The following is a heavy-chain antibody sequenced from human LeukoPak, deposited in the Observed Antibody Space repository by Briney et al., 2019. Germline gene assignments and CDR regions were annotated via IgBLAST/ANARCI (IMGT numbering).Heavy chain of an antibody. J-gene: IGHJ4*02. CDR3: ARRSSGSCYGY. CDR2: INHSGST. Sequence: SETLSLTCAVYSGSFSGYYWSWIRQPPGKGLEWIGEINHSGSTNYNPSLKSRVTISVDTSKNQFSLKLSSVTAADTAVYYCARRSSGSCYGYWGQGTLVTVSS. D-gene: IGHD2-15*01. V-gene: IGHV4-34*01. CDR1: SGSFSGYY.